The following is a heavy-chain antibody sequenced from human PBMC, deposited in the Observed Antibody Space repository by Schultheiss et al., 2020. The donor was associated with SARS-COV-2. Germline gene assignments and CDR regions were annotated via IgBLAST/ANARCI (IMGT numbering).Heavy chain of an antibody. Sequence: GGSLRLSCAASGFTFSSYAMSWVRQAPGKGLEWVSAISGSGGSTYYADSVKGRFTISRDNSKNMLYLQMNSLRAEDTAVYYCAKVGSEGDAFDIWGQGTMVTVSS. CDR1: GFTFSSYA. CDR2: ISGSGGST. D-gene: IGHD1-14*01. J-gene: IGHJ3*02. CDR3: AKVGSEGDAFDI. V-gene: IGHV3-23*01.